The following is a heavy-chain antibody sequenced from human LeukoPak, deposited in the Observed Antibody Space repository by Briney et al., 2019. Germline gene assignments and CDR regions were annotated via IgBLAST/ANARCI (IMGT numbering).Heavy chain of an antibody. CDR3: ARGGSVFAYFFDY. Sequence: GGSLRLSCAASGLTFSSSWMHWVRQAPGKGLVWVSRITRDGSSTTYADSVEGRFTISRDSSTNTLYLQLSSLRAEDTAIYYCARGGSVFAYFFDYWGQGTLVTVSS. CDR1: GLTFSSSW. D-gene: IGHD3-10*01. CDR2: ITRDGSST. J-gene: IGHJ4*02. V-gene: IGHV3-74*01.